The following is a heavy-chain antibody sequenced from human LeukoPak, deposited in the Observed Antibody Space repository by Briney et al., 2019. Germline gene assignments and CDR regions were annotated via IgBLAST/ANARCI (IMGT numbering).Heavy chain of an antibody. D-gene: IGHD3-22*01. V-gene: IGHV4-4*07. Sequence: RPSETLPLTCTVSGGSISSYYWSWIRQPAGKGLEWIGRIYTSGSTNYNPSLKSRVTMSVDTSKNQFSLKLSSVTAADTAVYYCARDSSGYYYGWDSGAFDIWGQGTMVTVSS. J-gene: IGHJ3*02. CDR3: ARDSSGYYYGWDSGAFDI. CDR2: IYTSGST. CDR1: GGSISSYY.